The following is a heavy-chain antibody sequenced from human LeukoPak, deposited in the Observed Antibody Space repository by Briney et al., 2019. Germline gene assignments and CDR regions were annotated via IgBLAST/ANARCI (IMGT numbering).Heavy chain of an antibody. D-gene: IGHD3-9*01. V-gene: IGHV1-69*04. CDR2: IIPILGIA. Sequence: SVKVSCKASGGTFSSYAISWVRQAPGQGLEWMGRIIPILGIANYAQKFQGRVTITADKSTSTAYMELSSLRSEDTAVYYCAREFGILTGKAYYFDYWGQGTLVTVSS. CDR1: GGTFSSYA. CDR3: AREFGILTGKAYYFDY. J-gene: IGHJ4*02.